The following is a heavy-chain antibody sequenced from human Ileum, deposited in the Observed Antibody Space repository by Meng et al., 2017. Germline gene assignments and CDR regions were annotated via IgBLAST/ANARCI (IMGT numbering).Heavy chain of an antibody. CDR1: GTW. D-gene: IGHD3-22*01. CDR2: IFQSGRT. J-gene: IGHJ4*02. CDR3: ATSNDRDVYYLGY. V-gene: IGHV4-4*01. Sequence: QVQPAEASPRLVKPAGTLSLTCAVSGTWWSWVRQPPGKGLEWIGEIFQSGRTNYNPSLKSRVTISIDKSKSQISLQLSAVTAADTAVYSCATSNDRDVYYLGYWGQGTLVTVSS.